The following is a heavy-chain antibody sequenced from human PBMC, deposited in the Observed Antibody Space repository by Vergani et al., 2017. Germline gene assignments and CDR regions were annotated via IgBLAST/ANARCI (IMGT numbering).Heavy chain of an antibody. J-gene: IGHJ6*02. CDR3: AKERHIFSYYGMDV. D-gene: IGHD3-3*02. Sequence: VQLVESGGGLVQPGRSLRLSCAASGFTFDDYAMHWVRQAPGKGLEWVAVISYDGSNKYYADSVKGRFTISRDNSKNTLYLQMNSLRAEDTAVYYCAKERHIFSYYGMDVWGQGTTVTVSS. CDR2: ISYDGSNK. CDR1: GFTFDDYA. V-gene: IGHV3-30*18.